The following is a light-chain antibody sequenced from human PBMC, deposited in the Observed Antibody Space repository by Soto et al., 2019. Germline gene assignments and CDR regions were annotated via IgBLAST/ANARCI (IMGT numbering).Light chain of an antibody. CDR1: SSDVGAYEF. Sequence: QSALTQPPSASGSPGQSVTISCTGTSSDVGAYEFVSWYQHHPGKAPKLMIYEVPKRPSGVPDRFSGSKSGNTASLTVSGLQAEDEADYYCTSHAGNYNFPDVFGTGTKLTVL. J-gene: IGLJ1*01. V-gene: IGLV2-8*01. CDR3: TSHAGNYNFPDV. CDR2: EVP.